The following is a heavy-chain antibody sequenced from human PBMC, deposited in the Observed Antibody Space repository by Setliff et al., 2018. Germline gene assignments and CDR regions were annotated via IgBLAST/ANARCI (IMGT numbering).Heavy chain of an antibody. V-gene: IGHV3-7*03. Sequence: PGGSLRLSCAASGFTFSTYWMSWVRQAPGKGLEWVANIKQDGSEKYYVDSVKGRFTISRDNAKNSLYLQMNSLRAEDTAVYYCAIAYGDYGFNGSAFDYWGQGTLVTVSS. J-gene: IGHJ4*02. CDR3: AIAYGDYGFNGSAFDY. CDR1: GFTFSTYW. D-gene: IGHD4-17*01. CDR2: IKQDGSEK.